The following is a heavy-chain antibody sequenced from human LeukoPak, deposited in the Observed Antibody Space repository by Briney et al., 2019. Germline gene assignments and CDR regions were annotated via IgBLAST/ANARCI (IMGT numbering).Heavy chain of an antibody. CDR3: AIGAGLEMATAY. CDR2: IYYSGST. J-gene: IGHJ4*02. V-gene: IGHV4-39*07. Sequence: PSETLSLTCTVSGGSISSSSYYWGWIRQPPGKGLEWIGSIYYSGSTYYNPSLKSRVTISVDTSKNQFSLKLSSVTAADTAVYYCAIGAGLEMATAYWGQGTLVTVSS. D-gene: IGHD5-24*01. CDR1: GGSISSSSYY.